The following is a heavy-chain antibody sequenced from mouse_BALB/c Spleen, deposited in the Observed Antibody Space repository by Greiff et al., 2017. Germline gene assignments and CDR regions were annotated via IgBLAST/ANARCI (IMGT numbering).Heavy chain of an antibody. Sequence: VQLQQSGPELVKPGASVKMSCKASGYTFTSYVMHWVKQKPGQGLEWIGYINPYNDGTKYNEKFKGKATLTSDKSSSTAYMELSSLTSEDSAVYYCARSASYYGSSSWFAYWGQGTLVTVSA. CDR1: GYTFTSYV. D-gene: IGHD1-1*01. CDR2: INPYNDGT. CDR3: ARSASYYGSSSWFAY. V-gene: IGHV1-14*01. J-gene: IGHJ3*01.